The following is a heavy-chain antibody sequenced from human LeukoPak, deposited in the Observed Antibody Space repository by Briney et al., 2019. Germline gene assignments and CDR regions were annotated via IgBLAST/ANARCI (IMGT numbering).Heavy chain of an antibody. CDR3: ARRYCSGGSCPGGYFQH. CDR2: IYYSGST. J-gene: IGHJ1*01. CDR1: GGSISSSSYF. Sequence: PSETLSLTCTVSGGSISSSSYFWGWIRQPPGKGLEWIGSIYYSGSTYYNPSLKSRVTISVDTSKNQFSLKLSSVTAADTAVYYCARRYCSGGSCPGGYFQHWGQGTLVSVSS. V-gene: IGHV4-39*01. D-gene: IGHD2-15*01.